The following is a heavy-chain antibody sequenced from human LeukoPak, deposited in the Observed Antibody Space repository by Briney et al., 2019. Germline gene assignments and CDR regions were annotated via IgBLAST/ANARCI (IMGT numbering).Heavy chain of an antibody. CDR3: ARGKDSSTPFDI. CDR2: IYYSGST. J-gene: IGHJ3*02. CDR1: GGSISSSSYY. Sequence: SETLSLTCTVSGGSISSSSYYWGWIRQPPGKGLEWIGSIYYSGSTYYNPSLKSRVTISVDTSKNQFSLKLSSVTAADTAVYYCARGKDSSTPFDIWGQGTMVTVSS. D-gene: IGHD6-13*01. V-gene: IGHV4-39*07.